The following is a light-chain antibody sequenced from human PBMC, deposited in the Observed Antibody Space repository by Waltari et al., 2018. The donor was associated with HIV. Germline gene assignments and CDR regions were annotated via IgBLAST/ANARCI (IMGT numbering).Light chain of an antibody. CDR2: DSN. Sequence: QSVLTQPPSVSAAPGQKVTISCPGSSSNIGNNYVHWYQHLPGTAPKLLMYDSNKRPSEIPDRFSGSNSGTSATLGITGLQTGDEADYYRATWDGSLSIYVVFGGGTKLTVL. J-gene: IGLJ2*01. CDR1: SSNIGNNY. CDR3: ATWDGSLSIYVV. V-gene: IGLV1-51*01.